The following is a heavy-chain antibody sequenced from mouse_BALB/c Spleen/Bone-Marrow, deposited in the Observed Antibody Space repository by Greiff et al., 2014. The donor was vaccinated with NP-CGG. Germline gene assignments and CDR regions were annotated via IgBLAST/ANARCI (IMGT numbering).Heavy chain of an antibody. V-gene: IGHV4-1*02. J-gene: IGHJ3*01. CDR2: INPESSTI. D-gene: IGHD1-2*01. CDR1: GFDFSGYW. CDR3: ARLHYYGLFAY. Sequence: EVQLVESGGGLVQPGGSLKVSCAASGFDFSGYWMSWVRQAPGKGLEWIGEINPESSTINYTPSLKDKFIISRDNAKNTLYLQMSKVRSEDTALYYCARLHYYGLFAYWGQGTLVTVSA.